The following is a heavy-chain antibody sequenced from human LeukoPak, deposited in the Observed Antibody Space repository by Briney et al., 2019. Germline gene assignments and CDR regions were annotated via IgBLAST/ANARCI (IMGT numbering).Heavy chain of an antibody. D-gene: IGHD5-24*01. CDR3: ARSPPTINGEDHFDY. CDR1: GGSISSYY. Sequence: SETLSLTCTVSGGSISSYYWSWIRQPPGKGLEWIGYIYYSGSTNYNPSLKSRVTISVDTSKNQFSLKLSSVTAADTAVYYCARSPPTINGEDHFDYWGQGTLVTVSS. J-gene: IGHJ4*02. V-gene: IGHV4-59*01. CDR2: IYYSGST.